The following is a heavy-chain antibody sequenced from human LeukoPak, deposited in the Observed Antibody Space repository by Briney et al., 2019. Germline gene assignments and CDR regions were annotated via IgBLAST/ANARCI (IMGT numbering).Heavy chain of an antibody. CDR1: GGSLSNYY. J-gene: IGHJ3*02. CDR3: ARELITKADAFDI. D-gene: IGHD1-20*01. Sequence: SETLSLTCTVSGGSLSNYYWNWIRQPAGKGLEWIGRFYARGNTNYNPSLKSRVTTSVDTSKNQLSLKLTSVTAADTAVYYCARELITKADAFDIWGQGTMVTVSS. V-gene: IGHV4-4*07. CDR2: FYARGNT.